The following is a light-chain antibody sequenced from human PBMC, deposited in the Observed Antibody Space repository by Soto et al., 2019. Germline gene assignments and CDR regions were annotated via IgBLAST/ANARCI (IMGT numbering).Light chain of an antibody. V-gene: IGLV2-14*01. CDR2: DVS. CDR3: SSYTSSSTLV. J-gene: IGLJ1*01. Sequence: SVLTQPASLSGSPGQSITISCTGNSSDVDGYNYVSWYQQHPGKAPKLMIYDVSNRPSGVSNRFSGSKSGNTASLTISGLQAEDEADYYCSSYTSSSTLVFGTGTKVTVL. CDR1: SSDVDGYNY.